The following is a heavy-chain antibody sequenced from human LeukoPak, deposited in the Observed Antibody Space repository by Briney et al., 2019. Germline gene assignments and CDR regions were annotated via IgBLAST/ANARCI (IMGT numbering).Heavy chain of an antibody. CDR2: ISAYNGNT. Sequence: ASVKVSCKASGDTFTSYGISWVRQAPGQGLEWMGWISAYNGNTNYAQKLQGRVTMTTDTSTSTAYMELRSLRSDDTAVYYCARDVEQQLVRAVDYWGQGTLVTVSS. D-gene: IGHD6-13*01. J-gene: IGHJ4*02. CDR3: ARDVEQQLVRAVDY. CDR1: GDTFTSYG. V-gene: IGHV1-18*01.